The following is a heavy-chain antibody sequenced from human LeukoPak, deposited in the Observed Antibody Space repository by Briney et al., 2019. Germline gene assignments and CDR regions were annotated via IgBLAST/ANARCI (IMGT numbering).Heavy chain of an antibody. V-gene: IGHV3-21*01. Sequence: PGGSLRLSCAASGFTFSSYSMNWVRQAPGKGLEWVSSISSSSSYIYYADSVKGRFTISRDNAKDSLYLQMNSLRAEDTAVYYCARDLGGSGSPYGMDVWGQGTTVTVSS. J-gene: IGHJ6*02. D-gene: IGHD3-10*01. CDR1: GFTFSSYS. CDR2: ISSSSSYI. CDR3: ARDLGGSGSPYGMDV.